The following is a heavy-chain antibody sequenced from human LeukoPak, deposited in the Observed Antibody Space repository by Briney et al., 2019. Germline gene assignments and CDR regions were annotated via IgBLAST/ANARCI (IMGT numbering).Heavy chain of an antibody. D-gene: IGHD6-13*01. J-gene: IGHJ4*02. V-gene: IGHV4-34*01. CDR1: GGSFSGYY. Sequence: SETLSLTCAVYGGSFSGYYWSWIRQPPGKGLEWIGEINHIGSTNYNPSLKSRVTISVDTSKNQFSLKLSSVTAADTAVYYCARRRGGGSSSWYSSSGFDYWGQGTLVTVSS. CDR3: ARRRGGGSSSWYSSSGFDY. CDR2: INHIGST.